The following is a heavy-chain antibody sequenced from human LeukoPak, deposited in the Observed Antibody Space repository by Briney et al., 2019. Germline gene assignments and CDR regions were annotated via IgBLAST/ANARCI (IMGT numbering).Heavy chain of an antibody. CDR1: GFTFSSYG. D-gene: IGHD6-13*01. Sequence: PGRSLRLSCAASGFTFSSYGMHWVRQAPGKGLEWVAVIWYDGSNKYYADSVKGRFTISRDNSKNTLYLQMNSLRAEDTAVYYCARVQGLESGSWYGGTDYWGQGTLVTVSS. CDR2: IWYDGSNK. V-gene: IGHV3-33*01. J-gene: IGHJ4*02. CDR3: ARVQGLESGSWYGGTDY.